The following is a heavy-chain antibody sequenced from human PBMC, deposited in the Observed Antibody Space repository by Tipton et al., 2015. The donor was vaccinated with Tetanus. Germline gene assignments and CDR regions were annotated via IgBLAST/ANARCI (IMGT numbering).Heavy chain of an antibody. J-gene: IGHJ4*02. V-gene: IGHV4-34*01. CDR2: INYGGST. D-gene: IGHD3-16*02. Sequence: TLSLTCAVYGGSFSASYWGWIRQPPGKGLEWIGEINYGGSTNYNPSLESRVTISVDTSKNQFLLNLSSVTAADTAVYYCARLPRGSYRQRSIDDWGQGTLVTVSS. CDR3: ARLPRGSYRQRSIDD. CDR1: GGSFSASY.